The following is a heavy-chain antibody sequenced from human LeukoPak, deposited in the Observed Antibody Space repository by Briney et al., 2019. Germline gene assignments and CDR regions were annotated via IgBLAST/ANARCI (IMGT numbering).Heavy chain of an antibody. CDR2: IIPILGIA. CDR1: GGTFSSYT. CDR3: ARLPATGFDY. J-gene: IGHJ4*02. D-gene: IGHD1-1*01. V-gene: IGHV1-69*02. Sequence: SVKVSCKASGGTFSSYTMSCVRQAPGQGLEWMGRIIPILGIANYAQKFQGRVTITADKSTSTAYMELSSLRSEDTAVYYCARLPATGFDYWGQGTLVTVSS.